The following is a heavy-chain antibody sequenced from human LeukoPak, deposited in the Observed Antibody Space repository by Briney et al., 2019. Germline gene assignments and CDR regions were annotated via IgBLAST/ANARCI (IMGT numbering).Heavy chain of an antibody. D-gene: IGHD3-3*02. CDR2: TKDKPSSYIT. V-gene: IGHV3-72*01. J-gene: IGHJ4*02. Sequence: GGSLRLSCAASGFTSSDHCMDWVRQSPGKGLEWVGRTKDKPSSYITDYAASVRGRFTISRDDSKNSVYLQMNDLKTDDTAVHYCVTRHFGWSSYWGQGTLVTVSS. CDR3: VTRHFGWSSY. CDR1: GFTSSDHC.